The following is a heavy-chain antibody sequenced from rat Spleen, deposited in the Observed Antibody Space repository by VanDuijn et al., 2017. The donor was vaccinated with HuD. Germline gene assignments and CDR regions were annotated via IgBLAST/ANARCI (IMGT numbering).Heavy chain of an antibody. CDR3: VRQDTSWYSNWFAY. D-gene: IGHD4-3*01. CDR2: ISYGDSSGHSST. J-gene: IGHJ3*01. Sequence: EVQLVESGGGLVQPGRSLRLSCAASGFNFSDYDMAWVRQTPTKGLEWVATISYGDSSGHSSTYYRDSVKGRFTVSRENAKSTLYFLIDSLRSEDTATYYCVRQDTSWYSNWFAYWGQGALVTVSS. V-gene: IGHV5-7*01. CDR1: GFNFSDYD.